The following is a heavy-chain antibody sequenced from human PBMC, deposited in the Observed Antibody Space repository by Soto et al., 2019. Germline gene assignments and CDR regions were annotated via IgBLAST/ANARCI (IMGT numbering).Heavy chain of an antibody. D-gene: IGHD2-15*01. V-gene: IGHV5-51*01. CDR3: APSGSSWGIYGMDV. CDR2: IYPGDSDT. Sequence: GASLKISCIGCAYSFTSYWIGWVRQMPGKSLEWMGIIYPGDSDTRYSPSFQGKVTISADKSISTAYLQWSSREASDTAMYYWAPSGSSWGIYGMDVCRQRTTVSV. CDR1: AYSFTSYW. J-gene: IGHJ6*02.